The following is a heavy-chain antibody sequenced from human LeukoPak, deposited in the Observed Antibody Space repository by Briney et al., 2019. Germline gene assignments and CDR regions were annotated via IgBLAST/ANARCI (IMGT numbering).Heavy chain of an antibody. CDR1: GFTFSSYW. CDR3: ARESYYDFC. CDR2: IKQDGSEK. J-gene: IGHJ4*02. D-gene: IGHD3-3*01. V-gene: IGHV3-7*01. Sequence: PGGSLKLSCAASGFTFSSYWMTWVRQAPGKGLEWVANIKQDGSEKNYVDSVKGRFIISRDNAKNSLYLQMNSLRAEDTAVYYCARESYYDFCWGQGTLVTVSS.